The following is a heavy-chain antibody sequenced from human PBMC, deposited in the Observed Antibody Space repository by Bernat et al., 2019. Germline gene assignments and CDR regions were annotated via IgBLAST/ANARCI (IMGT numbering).Heavy chain of an antibody. V-gene: IGHV3-33*01. CDR1: GFTFSSYG. J-gene: IGHJ3*02. D-gene: IGHD4-17*01. CDR2: IWYDGSNK. CDR3: AREQSPDYGDYADAFDI. Sequence: QVQLVESGGGVVQPGRSLRLSCAASGFTFSSYGMHWVRQAPGKGLEWVAVIWYDGSNKYYADSVKGRFTISRDNSKNTLYLQMNSLRAEDTTVYYCAREQSPDYGDYADAFDIWGQGTMVTVSS.